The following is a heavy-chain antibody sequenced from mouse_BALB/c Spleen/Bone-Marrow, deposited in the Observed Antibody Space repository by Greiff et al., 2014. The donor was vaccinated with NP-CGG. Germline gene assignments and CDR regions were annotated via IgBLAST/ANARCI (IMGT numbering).Heavy chain of an antibody. D-gene: IGHD2-4*01. CDR3: ARIYDYDRGAWFAY. CDR2: VNPYNGDT. CDR1: GYSFTGYF. Sequence: VQLKESGPELVKPGASVKISCKASGYSFTGYFMNWVMQSHGKSLEWIGRVNPYNGDTFYNQKFKDEATLTIDKSSSTAHMELRSLASEDSAVYYCARIYDYDRGAWFAYWGQGTLVTVAA. V-gene: IGHV1-20*02. J-gene: IGHJ3*01.